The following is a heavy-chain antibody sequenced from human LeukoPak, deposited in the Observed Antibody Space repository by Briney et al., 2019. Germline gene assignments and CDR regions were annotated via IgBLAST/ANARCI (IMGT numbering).Heavy chain of an antibody. CDR1: GFTFSSYA. CDR2: ISGSGGST. V-gene: IGHV3-23*01. CDR3: ASWDIVVVPAATYGYLDY. Sequence: GGSLRLSCAASGFTFSSYAMSWVRQAPGKGLQWVSAISGSGGSTYYADSVKGRFTISRDNSKNTLYLQMNSLRAEDTAVYYCASWDIVVVPAATYGYLDYWGQGTLVTVSS. D-gene: IGHD2-2*01. J-gene: IGHJ4*02.